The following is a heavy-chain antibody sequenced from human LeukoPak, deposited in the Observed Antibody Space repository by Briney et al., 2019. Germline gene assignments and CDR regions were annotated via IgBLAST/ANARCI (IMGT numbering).Heavy chain of an antibody. CDR1: GFTFSANN. CDR2: IEHAGSQR. CDR3: AKDGGGGTYSFDY. V-gene: IGHV3-30*02. D-gene: IGHD3-16*01. Sequence: PGGSLRHSCAVSGFTFSANNMHWVRQAPGKGLEWVAFIEHAGSQRFYADSVKGRFTISRDNSKNALYLHINSLRPEDTAVYYCAKDGGGGTYSFDYWGQGSLVTVSS. J-gene: IGHJ4*02.